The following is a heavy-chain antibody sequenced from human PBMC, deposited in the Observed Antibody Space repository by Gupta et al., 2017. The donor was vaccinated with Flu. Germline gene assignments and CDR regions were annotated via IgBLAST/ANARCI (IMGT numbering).Heavy chain of an antibody. V-gene: IGHV3-30*03. CDR2: ISYDGSNK. J-gene: IGHJ4*02. CDR3: ARAQWIQLWLEVDY. CDR1: GFTFSSYG. D-gene: IGHD5-18*01. Sequence: QVQLVESGGGVVQPGRSLRLSCAASGFTFSSYGMHWVRQAPGKGLEWVAVISYDGSNKYYADSVKGRFTISRDNSKNTLYLQMNSLRAEDTAVYYCARAQWIQLWLEVDYWGQGTLVTVSS.